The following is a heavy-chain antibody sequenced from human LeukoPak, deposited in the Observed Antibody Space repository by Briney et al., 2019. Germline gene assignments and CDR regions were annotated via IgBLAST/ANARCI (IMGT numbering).Heavy chain of an antibody. J-gene: IGHJ5*02. CDR2: IKQDGSEE. Sequence: GGSLRLSCAASGFTFSSYWMSWVRQAPGKGLEWVANIKQDGSEEYHVDSVKGRFTISRDNAKNSLYLQMNSLRVEDTAVYYCARDKESRKGFDPWGQGTLVTVSS. D-gene: IGHD1-14*01. V-gene: IGHV3-7*01. CDR1: GFTFSSYW. CDR3: ARDKESRKGFDP.